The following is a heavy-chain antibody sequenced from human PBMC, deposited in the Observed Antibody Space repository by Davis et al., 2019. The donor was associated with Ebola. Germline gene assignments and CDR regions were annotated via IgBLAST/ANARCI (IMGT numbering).Heavy chain of an antibody. CDR2: INPRTGGT. J-gene: IGHJ5*02. CDR3: AREQWGPTIKRIFGGFDP. D-gene: IGHD5-12*01. Sequence: ASVKVSCKASGYTFTGYYMHWVRQAPGQGLEWMGWINPRTGGTNYAQKFQGRVTMTGDTSISKAYMELSRLRYDDTAVYYCAREQWGPTIKRIFGGFDPWGQGTLVTVSS. CDR1: GYTFTGYY. V-gene: IGHV1-2*02.